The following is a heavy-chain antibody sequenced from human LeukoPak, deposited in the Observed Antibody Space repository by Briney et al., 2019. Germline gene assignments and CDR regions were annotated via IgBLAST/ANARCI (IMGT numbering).Heavy chain of an antibody. CDR2: IAYDGNNK. V-gene: IGHV3-30-3*01. J-gene: IGHJ4*02. CDR3: ARDQGDSSGYSYFDY. CDR1: GFTFSTYA. Sequence: GGSLRLSCAASGFTFSTYAMHWVRQAPGKGLEWVAVIAYDGNNKYYADSVKGRFTISRDNSKNTLYLQMNSLRAEDTAVYYCARDQGDSSGYSYFDYWGQGTLVTVSS. D-gene: IGHD3-22*01.